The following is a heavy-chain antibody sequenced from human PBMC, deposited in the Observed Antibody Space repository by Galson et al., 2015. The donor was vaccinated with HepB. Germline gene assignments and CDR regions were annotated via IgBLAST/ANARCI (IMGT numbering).Heavy chain of an antibody. CDR1: GFTLSSYG. CDR3: AREARGLDY. Sequence: SCAASGFTLSSYGMHWVRQAPGKGLEWVAVIWYDGSNKYYADSVKGRFTISRDNSKNTLYLQMNSLRAEDTAVYYCAREARGLDYWGQGTLVTVSS. V-gene: IGHV3-33*08. J-gene: IGHJ4*02. D-gene: IGHD5-12*01. CDR2: IWYDGSNK.